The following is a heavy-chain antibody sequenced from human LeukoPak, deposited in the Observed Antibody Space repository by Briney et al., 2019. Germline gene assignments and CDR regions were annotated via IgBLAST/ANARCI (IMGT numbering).Heavy chain of an antibody. CDR1: GFTFNDYY. CDR2: INIGGTNT. Sequence: GGSLRLSCAASGFTFNDYYVSWIRQAPGKGLEWLSYINIGGTNTHYADSVKGRFTISRDNDKKSLYLEMNNLRPEDTAVYYCATDGAGFDTWGQGVLVTVSS. V-gene: IGHV3-11*01. CDR3: ATDGAGFDT. J-gene: IGHJ5*02.